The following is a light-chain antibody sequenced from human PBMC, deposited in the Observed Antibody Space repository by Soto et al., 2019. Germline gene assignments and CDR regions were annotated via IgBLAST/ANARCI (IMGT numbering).Light chain of an antibody. CDR3: CSYAGSSTFRHVV. Sequence: QSVLTQPASVSGSPGQSITISCTGTSSDVGSYNLVSWYQQHPGKAPKLMIYEGSKRPSGVSNRFSGYKSGNTASLTISGLQAEDEADYYCCSYAGSSTFRHVVFGGGTKLTVL. CDR2: EGS. CDR1: SSDVGSYNL. J-gene: IGLJ2*01. V-gene: IGLV2-23*03.